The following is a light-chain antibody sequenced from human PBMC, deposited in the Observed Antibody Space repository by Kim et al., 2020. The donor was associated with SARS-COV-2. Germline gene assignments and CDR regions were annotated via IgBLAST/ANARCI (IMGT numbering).Light chain of an antibody. Sequence: VSPGQTASITCSGDKLGDKYACWYQQKPGQSPVLVIYQDSKRPSGIPERFSGSNSGNTATLTISGTQAMDEADYYCQAWDSSTVVFGRGTQLTVL. V-gene: IGLV3-1*01. CDR2: QDS. CDR3: QAWDSSTVV. J-gene: IGLJ2*01. CDR1: KLGDKY.